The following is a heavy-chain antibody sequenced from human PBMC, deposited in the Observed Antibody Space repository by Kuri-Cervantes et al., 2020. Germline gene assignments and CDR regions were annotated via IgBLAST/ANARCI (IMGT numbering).Heavy chain of an antibody. Sequence: LSLTCAASGFTFSSYSMNWVRQAPGKGLEWVSSISSSSSYIYYADSVKGRFTISRDNSKNTLYLQMNSLRAEDTAVYYCASGYYDILTGYSWTYYFDYWGQGTLVTVSS. CDR3: ASGYYDILTGYSWTYYFDY. V-gene: IGHV3-21*01. D-gene: IGHD3-9*01. CDR1: GFTFSSYS. J-gene: IGHJ4*02. CDR2: ISSSSSYI.